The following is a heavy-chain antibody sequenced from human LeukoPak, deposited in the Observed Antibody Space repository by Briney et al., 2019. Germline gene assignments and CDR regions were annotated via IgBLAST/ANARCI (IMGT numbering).Heavy chain of an antibody. J-gene: IGHJ4*02. CDR2: INPNSGGT. CDR1: GYTFTGYY. V-gene: IGHV1-2*02. CDR3: AREASIVGATFHLDY. Sequence: ASVKVSCKASGYTFTGYYMHWVRQAPGQGLEWMGWINPNSGGTNYAQKFQGRVTMTRDTSISTAYMELSRLRSDDTAVYYCAREASIVGATFHLDYWAREPWSPSPQ. D-gene: IGHD1-26*01.